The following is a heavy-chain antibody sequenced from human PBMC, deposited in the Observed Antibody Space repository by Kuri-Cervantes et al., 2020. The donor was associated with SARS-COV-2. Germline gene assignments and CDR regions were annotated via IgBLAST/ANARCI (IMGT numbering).Heavy chain of an antibody. CDR2: INHNSGGT. V-gene: IGHV1-2*02. CDR3: ARISSGSVLRFLEWSAEDAFDI. CDR1: GYTFTGYY. Sequence: ASVNVSCKASGYTFTGYYMQWVRQAPGQGLEWMGWINHNSGGTNYAQKFQGRVTMTRDTSISTAYMELSRLRSDDTAVYYCARISSGSVLRFLEWSAEDAFDIWGQGTTVTVSS. J-gene: IGHJ3*02. D-gene: IGHD3-3*01.